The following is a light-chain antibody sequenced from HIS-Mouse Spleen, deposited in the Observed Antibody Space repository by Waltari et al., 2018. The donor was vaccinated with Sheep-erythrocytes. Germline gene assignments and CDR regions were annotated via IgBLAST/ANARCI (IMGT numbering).Light chain of an antibody. CDR3: CSYAGSYTLV. V-gene: IGLV2-11*01. Sequence: QSALTQPRSVSGSPGQSVTISCTGTSSDVGGYNYVSWYQQHPGKAPKLMIYEGSKRPSGVSNRFSGSKSGNTASLTISGLQAEDEADYYCCSYAGSYTLVFGGGTKLTVL. CDR2: EGS. CDR1: SSDVGGYNY. J-gene: IGLJ2*01.